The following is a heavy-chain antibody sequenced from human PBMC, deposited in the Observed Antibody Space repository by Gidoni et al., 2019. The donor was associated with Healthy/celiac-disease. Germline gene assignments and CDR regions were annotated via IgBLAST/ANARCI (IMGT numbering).Heavy chain of an antibody. CDR3: AKDREQWLVRDYFDY. Sequence: EVQLLESGGGLVQPGGSLRLSCAASGFPFRCYAMSWVRQAPGKGLGWVSAISGSGGSTYYADSVKGRFTISRDNSKNTLYLQMNSLRAEDTAVYYCAKDREQWLVRDYFDYWGQGTLVTVSS. D-gene: IGHD6-19*01. CDR2: ISGSGGST. J-gene: IGHJ4*02. V-gene: IGHV3-23*01. CDR1: GFPFRCYA.